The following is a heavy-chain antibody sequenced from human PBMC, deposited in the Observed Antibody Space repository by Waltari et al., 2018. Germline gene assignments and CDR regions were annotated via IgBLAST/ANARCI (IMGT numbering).Heavy chain of an antibody. CDR1: GFTFGNYW. CDR3: ARDIPAGNSFLDY. Sequence: EVQLVESGGGLVQLGGSLRLSCVVLGFTFGNYWMTWVRQAQGKGLQWVANINEDGSARSYVDSLSGRFTISRDNAKMSLYLQINSLRAEDTAVYYCARDIPAGNSFLDYWGQGTQVTVSS. D-gene: IGHD2-2*02. J-gene: IGHJ4*02. CDR2: INEDGSAR. V-gene: IGHV3-7*01.